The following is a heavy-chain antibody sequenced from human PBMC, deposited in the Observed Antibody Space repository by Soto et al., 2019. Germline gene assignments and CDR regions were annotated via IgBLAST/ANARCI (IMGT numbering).Heavy chain of an antibody. J-gene: IGHJ4*02. D-gene: IGHD6-19*01. CDR2: VYHSGTT. Sequence: PSETLSLTCAVSGYSIRNGYYWGWIRQPPGKGLEWIGNVYHSGTTYYNPSLKSRVTISVDTSKNQFFLKLSSVTAADTAVFYCARLPVADSHHFDYWGQGTLVTVAS. CDR1: GYSIRNGYY. CDR3: ARLPVADSHHFDY. V-gene: IGHV4-38-2*01.